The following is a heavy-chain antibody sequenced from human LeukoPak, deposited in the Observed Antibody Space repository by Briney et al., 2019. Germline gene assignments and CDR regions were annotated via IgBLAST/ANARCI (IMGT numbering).Heavy chain of an antibody. CDR3: ARAGTTVTLWVY. Sequence: GGSLRLSCAASGFTFSRHWMSWVRQAPGKGLEWMANINQDGSEKYYVDSVKGRFTISRDNANTSLYLQMNSLRGEDTAVYYCARAGTTVTLWVYWGPGTLVTVSS. D-gene: IGHD4-17*01. CDR2: INQDGSEK. J-gene: IGHJ4*02. V-gene: IGHV3-7*03. CDR1: GFTFSRHW.